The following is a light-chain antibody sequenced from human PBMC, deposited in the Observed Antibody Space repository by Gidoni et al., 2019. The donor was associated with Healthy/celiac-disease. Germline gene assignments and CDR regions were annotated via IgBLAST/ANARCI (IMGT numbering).Light chain of an antibody. CDR2: GAS. CDR3: QQYNNWPRT. Sequence: EIVMTQSPATLSVSPGERATLSCRASQSVSSNLAWYQQKPGQAPRLLIYGASTRATGIPARFSGSGSGTEFTLTISSLQSEAFAVYYCQQYNNWPRTFXPXTKVEIK. CDR1: QSVSSN. V-gene: IGKV3-15*01. J-gene: IGKJ1*01.